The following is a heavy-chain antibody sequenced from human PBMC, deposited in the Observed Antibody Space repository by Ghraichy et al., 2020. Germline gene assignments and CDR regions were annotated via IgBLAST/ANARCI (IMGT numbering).Heavy chain of an antibody. D-gene: IGHD6-13*01. CDR2: ISHDGTVS. J-gene: IGHJ4*01. CDR1: GFTFSSYG. V-gene: IGHV3-30*18. CDR3: AKEGSAFSSTWYGN. Sequence: LSLTCAASGFTFSSYGMQWVRQAPGKGPEWVAVISHDGTVSFYADSVKGRFTICSDNSKNTLSLQMNSLRPEDTAVYYCAKEGSAFSSTWYGNWGQGTLGTVSS.